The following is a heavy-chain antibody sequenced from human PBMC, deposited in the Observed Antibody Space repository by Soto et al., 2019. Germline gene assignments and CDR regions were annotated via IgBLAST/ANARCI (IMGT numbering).Heavy chain of an antibody. CDR1: GYRFPNHG. J-gene: IGHJ4*02. Sequence: ASVKVSCKASGYRFPNHGISWVRQAPGQGLEWMGWISGNDGKTKYARKFQGRVTMTTDTSTSTAYMEMNSLRHDDMAVYYCARDFYPLAYYFDYWGQGTLVTVS. V-gene: IGHV1-18*03. CDR3: ARDFYPLAYYFDY. CDR2: ISGNDGKT.